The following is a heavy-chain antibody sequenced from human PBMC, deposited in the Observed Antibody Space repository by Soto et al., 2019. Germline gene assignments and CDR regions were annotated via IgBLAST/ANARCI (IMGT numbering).Heavy chain of an antibody. CDR2: IIPILGIA. Sequence: QVQLVQSGAEVKKPGSSVKVSCKASGGTFSSYTISWVRQAPGQGLEWMGRIIPILGIANYAQKFQGRVTITADKSTSTAYMELSSLRSENTAVYYCARFRGSYGMDVWGQGTTVTVSS. V-gene: IGHV1-69*02. CDR1: GGTFSSYT. J-gene: IGHJ6*02. D-gene: IGHD3-10*01. CDR3: ARFRGSYGMDV.